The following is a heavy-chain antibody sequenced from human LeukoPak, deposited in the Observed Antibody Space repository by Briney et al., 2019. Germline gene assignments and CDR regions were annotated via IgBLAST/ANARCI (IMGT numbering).Heavy chain of an antibody. J-gene: IGHJ4*02. CDR1: GFTFSSYS. CDR2: ISSSSSTI. CDR3: ARDRPVGMATITDY. D-gene: IGHD5-24*01. V-gene: IGHV3-48*04. Sequence: PGGSLRLSCAASGFTFSSYSMNWVRQAPGKGLEWVSYISSSSSTIYYADSVKGRFTISRDNAKNSLYLQMNSLRAEDTAVYYCARDRPVGMATITDYWGQGTLVTVSS.